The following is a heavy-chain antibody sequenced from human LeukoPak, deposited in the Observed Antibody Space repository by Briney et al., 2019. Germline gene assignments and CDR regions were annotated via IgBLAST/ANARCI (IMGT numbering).Heavy chain of an antibody. Sequence: KPGGSLRLSCAASGLTFSNYAMSWVRQAPGKGLEWVSYISISSSTIYYADSVKGRFTISRDNAKNSLYLQMNSLRDEDTAVYYCARLAGTRIYFDYWGQGTLVTVSS. J-gene: IGHJ4*02. V-gene: IGHV3-48*02. CDR1: GLTFSNYA. CDR3: ARLAGTRIYFDY. CDR2: ISISSSTI. D-gene: IGHD6-19*01.